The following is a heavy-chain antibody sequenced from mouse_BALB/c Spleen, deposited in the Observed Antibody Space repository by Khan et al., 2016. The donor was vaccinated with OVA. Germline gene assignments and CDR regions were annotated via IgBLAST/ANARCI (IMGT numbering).Heavy chain of an antibody. CDR3: ARPPYFSYAMDN. J-gene: IGHJ4*01. Sequence: LEESGPELKKPGETVKISCKASGHTFTNFGMNWVKQAPGKGLKWMGWINTYTGEPTYADDFNGRFAFSLEASASTAYLQINNLTNEDTATYFCARPPYFSYAMDNWGQGTSVTVSS. CDR2: INTYTGEP. V-gene: IGHV9-3-1*01. D-gene: IGHD2-10*01. CDR1: GHTFTNFG.